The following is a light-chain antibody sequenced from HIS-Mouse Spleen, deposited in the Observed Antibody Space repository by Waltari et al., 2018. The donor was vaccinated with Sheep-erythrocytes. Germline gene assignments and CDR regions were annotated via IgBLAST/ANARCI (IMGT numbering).Light chain of an antibody. CDR2: DVS. V-gene: IGLV2-11*01. CDR1: SSDVGGYNY. J-gene: IGLJ1*01. Sequence: QSALTQPRSVSGSPGQSVTISCTGTSSDVGGYNYVSWYQQHPGKAPKLMFYDVSKRPSGVPDRFSGSKSGNRASLTISGLQAEDEADYYCCSYAGSYNHVFATGPKVTVL. CDR3: CSYAGSYNHV.